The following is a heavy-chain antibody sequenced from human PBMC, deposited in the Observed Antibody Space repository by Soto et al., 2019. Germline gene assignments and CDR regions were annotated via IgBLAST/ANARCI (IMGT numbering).Heavy chain of an antibody. V-gene: IGHV3-23*01. CDR1: GFTFSDYA. Sequence: GGSLRLSCAASGFTFSDYAMSWVRQAPGKGLEWVSAIDGSSATTNYADSVKGRFTISRDNSKNTLFLHMSGLRAEDTAVYYCARGDEMTAVTIFEYWGQGTLVTVSS. CDR2: IDGSSATT. J-gene: IGHJ4*02. CDR3: ARGDEMTAVTIFEY. D-gene: IGHD4-17*01.